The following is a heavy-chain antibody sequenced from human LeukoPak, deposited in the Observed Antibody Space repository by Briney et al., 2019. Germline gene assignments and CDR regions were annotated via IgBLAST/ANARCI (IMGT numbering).Heavy chain of an antibody. CDR1: GYTFTSYD. J-gene: IGHJ4*02. V-gene: IGHV1-8*01. CDR3: TTDQDTAMAQPFDY. Sequence: ASVKVSCKDSGYTFTSYDINWVRQATGQGLEWMGWMSPNSSNTGYAQKFQGRVTMTRDTSINTAYMELSGLKTEDTAVYYCTTDQDTAMAQPFDYWGQGTLVTVSS. CDR2: MSPNSSNT. D-gene: IGHD5-18*01.